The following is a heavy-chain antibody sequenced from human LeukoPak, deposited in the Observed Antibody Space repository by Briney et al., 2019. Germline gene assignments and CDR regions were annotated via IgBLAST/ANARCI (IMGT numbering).Heavy chain of an antibody. CDR3: AKDTDFWSGYYVPSMPDY. CDR1: GFTFSSYG. CDR2: ISYDGSNK. V-gene: IGHV3-30*18. J-gene: IGHJ4*02. Sequence: GGSLRLSCAASGFTFSSYGMHWARQAPGKGLEWVAVISYDGSNKYYADSVKGRFTISRDNSKNTLYLQMNSLRAEDTAVYYCAKDTDFWSGYYVPSMPDYWGQGTLVTVSS. D-gene: IGHD3-3*01.